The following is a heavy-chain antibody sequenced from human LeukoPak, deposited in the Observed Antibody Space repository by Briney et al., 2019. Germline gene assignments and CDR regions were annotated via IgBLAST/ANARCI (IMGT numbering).Heavy chain of an antibody. CDR3: ARGIIVGAADY. CDR2: IYHSGST. J-gene: IGHJ4*02. Sequence: SETLSLTCTVSGGSISSGGYYWSWIRQPPGKGLEWIGYIYHSGSTYYNPSLKSRVTISVDRSKNQFSLKLSSVTAADTAVYYCARGIIVGAADYWGQGTLVTVSS. D-gene: IGHD1-26*01. V-gene: IGHV4-30-2*01. CDR1: GGSISSGGYY.